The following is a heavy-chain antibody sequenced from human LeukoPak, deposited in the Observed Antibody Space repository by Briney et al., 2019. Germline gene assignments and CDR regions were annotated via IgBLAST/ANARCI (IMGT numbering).Heavy chain of an antibody. CDR3: VKDKGRDSYNPIFDY. D-gene: IGHD5-24*01. Sequence: GGSLRLSCSASGFTFSNYALHWVRQAPGKRLEYVSALSSNGDITYYTDSVKGRFTISRDNSKNTLYLQMSSLRAEDTAVYYSVKDKGRDSYNPIFDYWGQGTLVTVSS. V-gene: IGHV3-64D*06. CDR1: GFTFSNYA. CDR2: LSSNGDIT. J-gene: IGHJ4*02.